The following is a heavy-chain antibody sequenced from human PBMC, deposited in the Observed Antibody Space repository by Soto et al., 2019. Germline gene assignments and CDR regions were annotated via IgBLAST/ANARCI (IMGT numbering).Heavy chain of an antibody. D-gene: IGHD6-19*01. Sequence: PGESLKISCKGSGYSFPNYWIAWVRQMPGKGLEWMGIIYPGDSDTRYSPSFQGQVTISADKSISTAYLQWSSLKASDTAMYYCARVFSSVCYYFFDLWGPGALVTVSS. CDR1: GYSFPNYW. CDR3: ARVFSSVCYYFFDL. V-gene: IGHV5-51*01. J-gene: IGHJ4*02. CDR2: IYPGDSDT.